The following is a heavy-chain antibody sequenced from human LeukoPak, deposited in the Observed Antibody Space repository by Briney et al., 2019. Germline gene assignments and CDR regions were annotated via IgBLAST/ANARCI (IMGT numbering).Heavy chain of an antibody. CDR2: INSDGSTT. D-gene: IGHD3-3*01. Sequence: GGSLRLSCAASGFTFSNYWMHWVRQAPGKGLVWVSRINSDGSTTDYADSVKGRFTISRDNAKNTLYLQMNSLRAEDTAVYYCAKDGYYGAIFGVVHSDAFDIWGQGTMVTVSS. CDR1: GFTFSNYW. J-gene: IGHJ3*02. V-gene: IGHV3-74*01. CDR3: AKDGYYGAIFGVVHSDAFDI.